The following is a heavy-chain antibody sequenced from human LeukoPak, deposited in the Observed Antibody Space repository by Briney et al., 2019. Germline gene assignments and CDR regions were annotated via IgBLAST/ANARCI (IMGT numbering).Heavy chain of an antibody. CDR1: GGTFSSYA. D-gene: IGHD2-2*01. CDR2: IIPILGIA. Sequence: GASVTVSCKASGGTFSSYAISWVRQAPGQGLEWMGRIIPILGIANYAQKFQGRVTITADKSTSTAYMELSSLRSEDTAVYYCASPRADIVVVPADDNYYYYYGMDVWGQGTTVTVSS. J-gene: IGHJ6*02. V-gene: IGHV1-69*04. CDR3: ASPRADIVVVPADDNYYYYYGMDV.